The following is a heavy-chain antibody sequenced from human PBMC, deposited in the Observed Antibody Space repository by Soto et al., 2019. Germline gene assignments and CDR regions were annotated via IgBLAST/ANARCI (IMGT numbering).Heavy chain of an antibody. CDR1: GYSFPNYW. CDR3: ARQAYGWFATDV. Sequence: GESLKISCKGSGYSFPNYWIGWVRQVPGTGLEWMGIIYPGDSDTRYSPSFQGQVSISADKSINTAYLQWSSLKASDTAMYYCARQAYGWFATDVWGQGTTVTVSS. D-gene: IGHD6-19*01. V-gene: IGHV5-51*01. J-gene: IGHJ6*02. CDR2: IYPGDSDT.